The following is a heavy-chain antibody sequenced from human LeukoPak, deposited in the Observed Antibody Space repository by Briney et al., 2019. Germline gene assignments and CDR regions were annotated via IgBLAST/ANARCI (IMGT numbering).Heavy chain of an antibody. CDR3: ARAGSGRSPDWFDP. D-gene: IGHD1-26*01. Sequence: GGSLRLSCAASGFTFSSYEMNWVRQAPGKGLEWVSYISSSGSTIYYADSVKGRFTISRDNSKNTLYLQMNSLRAEDTAVYYCARAGSGRSPDWFDPWGQGTLVTVSS. CDR1: GFTFSSYE. V-gene: IGHV3-48*03. CDR2: ISSSGSTI. J-gene: IGHJ5*02.